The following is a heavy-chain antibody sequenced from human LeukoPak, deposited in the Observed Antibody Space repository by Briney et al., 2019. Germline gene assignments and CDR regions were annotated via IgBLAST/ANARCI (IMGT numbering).Heavy chain of an antibody. V-gene: IGHV1-69*13. D-gene: IGHD3-16*02. CDR2: IIPIFGTA. J-gene: IGHJ6*03. CDR1: GGTFSSYA. Sequence: SVKVSCKASGGTFSSYAISWVRQAPGQGLEWMGGIIPIFGTANYAQKFQGRVTITADESTSTAYMELSSLRSEDTAMYYCARAQQNYVWGSYRYRAYYYYYMDVWGKGTTVTISS. CDR3: ARAQQNYVWGSYRYRAYYYYYMDV.